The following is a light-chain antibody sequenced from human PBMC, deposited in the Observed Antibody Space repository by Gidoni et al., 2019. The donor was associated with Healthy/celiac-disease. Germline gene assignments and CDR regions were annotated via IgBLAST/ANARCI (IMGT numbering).Light chain of an antibody. CDR1: QSISSY. V-gene: IGKV1-39*01. CDR3: QQSYSTPRT. Sequence: DIQMTQSPSSLSASVGDRVTITCRASQSISSYLNWYQQKPGKAPKLLIYAASSLQSGVPSRFSGSGPGTDFTLTISSLQPEDFATYYCQQSYSTPRTFGQXTKLEIK. J-gene: IGKJ2*01. CDR2: AAS.